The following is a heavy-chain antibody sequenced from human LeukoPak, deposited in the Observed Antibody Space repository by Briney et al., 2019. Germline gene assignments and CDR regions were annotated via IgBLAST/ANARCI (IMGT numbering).Heavy chain of an antibody. V-gene: IGHV3-48*03. D-gene: IGHD2-2*01. CDR3: ARLGYCSSTSCYGLAYYYYYGMDV. J-gene: IGHJ6*02. Sequence: GGSLRLSCAASGFTFSSYEMNWVRQAPGKGLGWVSYISSSGSTIYYADSVKGRFTISRDNAKNSLYLQMNSLRAEDTAVYYCARLGYCSSTSCYGLAYYYYYGMDVWGQGTTVTVSS. CDR2: ISSSGSTI. CDR1: GFTFSSYE.